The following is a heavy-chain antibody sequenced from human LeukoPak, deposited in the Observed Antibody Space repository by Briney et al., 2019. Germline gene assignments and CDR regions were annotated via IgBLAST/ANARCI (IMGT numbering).Heavy chain of an antibody. Sequence: RASVKVSCKASGYTLTNYGISWVRQAPGQGLEWLGWIGPYNGNTYYAQNFQGRVTMTTDTATSTVYMELRSLRSDDTAVYYCARQAMVTPSGWDYWGQGTLVTVSS. CDR1: GYTLTNYG. J-gene: IGHJ4*02. CDR3: ARQAMVTPSGWDY. CDR2: IGPYNGNT. D-gene: IGHD4-17*01. V-gene: IGHV1-18*01.